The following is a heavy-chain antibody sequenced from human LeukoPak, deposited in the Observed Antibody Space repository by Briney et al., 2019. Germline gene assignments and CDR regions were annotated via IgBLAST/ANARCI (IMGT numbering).Heavy chain of an antibody. V-gene: IGHV1-8*03. J-gene: IGHJ4*02. CDR1: GYTFTSYD. CDR2: MNPNSGNT. Sequence: GASVKVSCKASGYTFTSYDINWVRQATGQGLEWMGWMNPNSGNTGYAQKFQGRVTITRNTSISTAYMELSSLRSEDTAVYYCARVSGVVPAAMGHPYYFDYWGQGTLVTVSS. CDR3: ARVSGVVPAAMGHPYYFDY. D-gene: IGHD2-2*01.